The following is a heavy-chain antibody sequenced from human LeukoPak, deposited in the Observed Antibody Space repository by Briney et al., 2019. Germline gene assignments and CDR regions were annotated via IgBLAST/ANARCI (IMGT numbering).Heavy chain of an antibody. CDR2: ISISSSTI. D-gene: IGHD5-18*01. Sequence: PGGSLRLSCAASGFTFSSYAMSWVRQAPGKGLEWVSYISISSSTIYYADSVKGRFTISRDNAKYSLYLQMNSLRAEDTAVYYCAREVVLQLWAVYNWFDPWGQGTLVAVSS. J-gene: IGHJ5*02. V-gene: IGHV3-48*01. CDR1: GFTFSSYA. CDR3: AREVVLQLWAVYNWFDP.